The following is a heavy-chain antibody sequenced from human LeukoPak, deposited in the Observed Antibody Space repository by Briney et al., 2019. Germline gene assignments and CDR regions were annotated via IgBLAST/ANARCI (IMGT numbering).Heavy chain of an antibody. J-gene: IGHJ4*02. Sequence: GGSLRLSCAASRFTFSNFGMSWVRQAPGKGLEWVSAISGSGGSTYYADSVEGRFTISRDNSKNTLYLQMNSLRAEDTAVYYCAKSSYYDSSGYYREYYFDYWGQGTLVTVSS. CDR1: RFTFSNFG. CDR2: ISGSGGST. CDR3: AKSSYYDSSGYYREYYFDY. V-gene: IGHV3-23*01. D-gene: IGHD3-22*01.